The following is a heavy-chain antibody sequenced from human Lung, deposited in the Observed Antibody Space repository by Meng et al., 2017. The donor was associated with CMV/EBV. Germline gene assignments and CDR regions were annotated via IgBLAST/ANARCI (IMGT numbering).Heavy chain of an antibody. CDR1: GFTFSGSA. CDR3: TRPFYCSSTSCYKFRAFDI. D-gene: IGHD2-2*02. Sequence: GGSLRLXCAASGFTFSGSAMHWVRQASGKGLEWVGRIRSKANSYATAYAASVKGRFTISRDDSKNTAYLQMNSLKTEDTAVYYCTRPFYCSSTSCYKFRAFDIWDQGTMVTVSS. CDR2: IRSKANSYAT. V-gene: IGHV3-73*01. J-gene: IGHJ3*02.